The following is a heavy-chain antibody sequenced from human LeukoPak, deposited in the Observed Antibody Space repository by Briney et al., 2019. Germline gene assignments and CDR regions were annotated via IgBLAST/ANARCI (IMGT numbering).Heavy chain of an antibody. CDR1: GGSISSYY. V-gene: IGHV4-59*12. D-gene: IGHD3-10*01. CDR3: ARVAWGSGSFYMDV. J-gene: IGHJ6*03. CDR2: IYYSGST. Sequence: SETLSLTCTVSGGSISSYYWSWIRQPPGKGLEWIGYIYYSGSTNYSPSLKSRVTMSVDTSKNQFSLKLSSVTAADTAVYYCARVAWGSGSFYMDVWGKGTTVTISS.